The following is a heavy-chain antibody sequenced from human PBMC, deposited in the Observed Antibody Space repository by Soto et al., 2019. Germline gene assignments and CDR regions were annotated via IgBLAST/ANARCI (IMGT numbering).Heavy chain of an antibody. D-gene: IGHD3-3*01. V-gene: IGHV3-23*01. CDR2: ISGSGGST. CDR1: GFTFSSYA. CDR3: AKVGPIFGVVKSSYFDY. Sequence: LRLSCAASGFTFSSYAMSWVRQAPGKGLEWVSAISGSGGSTYYADSVKGRFTISRDNSKNTLYLQMNSLRAEDTAVYYCAKVGPIFGVVKSSYFDYWGQGTLVTVSS. J-gene: IGHJ4*02.